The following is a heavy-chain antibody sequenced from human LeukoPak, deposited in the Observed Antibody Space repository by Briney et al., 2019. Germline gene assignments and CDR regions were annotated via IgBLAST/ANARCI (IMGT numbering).Heavy chain of an antibody. CDR3: ARDPGGRIAAAGTYYFDY. V-gene: IGHV1-69*13. J-gene: IGHJ4*02. D-gene: IGHD6-13*01. CDR1: GGTFSSYA. CDR2: IIPIFGTA. Sequence: ASVKVSCKASGGTFSSYAISWVRQAPGQGLEWMGRIIPIFGTANYAQKFQGRVTITADESTSTAYLELSSLRSEDTAVYYCARDPGGRIAAAGTYYFDYWGQGTLVTVSS.